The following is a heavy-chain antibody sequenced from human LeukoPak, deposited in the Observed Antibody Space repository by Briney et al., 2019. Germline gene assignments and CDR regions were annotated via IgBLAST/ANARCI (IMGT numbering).Heavy chain of an antibody. CDR1: GYTFTSYD. Sequence: GASVKVSCKASGYTFTSYDINWVRQATGQGLEWMGWMNPNSGKTGYAHKFQGRVTITRNTSISTAYMELSRLRSEDTAVYYCARARYCYDSSGYYYYFDYWGQGALVTVSS. CDR2: MNPNSGKT. D-gene: IGHD3-22*01. CDR3: ARARYCYDSSGYYYYFDY. V-gene: IGHV1-8*03. J-gene: IGHJ4*02.